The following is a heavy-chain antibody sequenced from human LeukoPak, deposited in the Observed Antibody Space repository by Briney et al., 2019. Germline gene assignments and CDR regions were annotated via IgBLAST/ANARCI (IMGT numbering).Heavy chain of an antibody. CDR3: AKGEQLVPYYYYYMDV. J-gene: IGHJ6*03. D-gene: IGHD6-6*01. V-gene: IGHV3-23*01. CDR1: GFTFSSYA. CDR2: ISGSGGST. Sequence: PGGSLRLSCAASGFTFSSYAMSWVRQAPGKGLEWVSAISGSGGSTYYAGSVKGRFTISRDNSKNTLYLQMNSLRAEDTAVYYCAKGEQLVPYYYYYMDVWGKGTTVTVSS.